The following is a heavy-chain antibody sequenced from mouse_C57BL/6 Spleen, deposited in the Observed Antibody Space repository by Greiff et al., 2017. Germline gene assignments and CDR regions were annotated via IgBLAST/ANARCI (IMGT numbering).Heavy chain of an antibody. CDR1: GYAFSGYC. V-gene: IGHV1-80*01. J-gene: IGHJ3*01. D-gene: IGHD2-3*01. CDR3: ASLYDALAY. CDR2: IYPGDGDT. Sequence: VQVVESGAELVKPGASVKISCKASGYAFSGYCMNWVKQRPGQGLEWIGQIYPGDGDTNYNGKFKGKATLTADKSSSTAYMQLSSLTSEDSAVYFCASLYDALAYWGQGTLVTVSA.